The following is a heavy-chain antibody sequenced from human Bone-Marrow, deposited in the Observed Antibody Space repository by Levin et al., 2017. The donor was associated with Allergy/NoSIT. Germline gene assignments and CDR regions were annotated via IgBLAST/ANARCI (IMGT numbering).Heavy chain of an antibody. V-gene: IGHV3-7*01. D-gene: IGHD3-16*02. CDR1: GFTFSSYW. J-gene: IGHJ3*02. Sequence: QSGESLKISCAASGFTFSSYWMSWVRQAPGKGLEWVANIKQDGSEKYYVDSVKGRFTISRDNAKNSLYLQMNSLRAEDTAVYYCARDRGDDYVWGSYRYNAFDIWGQGTMVTVSS. CDR2: IKQDGSEK. CDR3: ARDRGDDYVWGSYRYNAFDI.